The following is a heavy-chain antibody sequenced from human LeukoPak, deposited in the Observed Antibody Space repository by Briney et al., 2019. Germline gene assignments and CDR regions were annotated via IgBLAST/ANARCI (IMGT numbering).Heavy chain of an antibody. J-gene: IGHJ4*02. CDR3: TRIGTGIIGRDPVDY. V-gene: IGHV3-49*04. CDR2: IRSKTYGGAA. Sequence: GRSLRLSCAASGFTFRDYAMSWVRLAPGKGLQWVGFIRSKTYGGAADYGASVKGRFTIYRDDSQSIAYLLMNRLEIEDTAVYYCTRIGTGIIGRDPVDYWGQGTLVTVSS. CDR1: GFTFRDYA. D-gene: IGHD3/OR15-3a*01.